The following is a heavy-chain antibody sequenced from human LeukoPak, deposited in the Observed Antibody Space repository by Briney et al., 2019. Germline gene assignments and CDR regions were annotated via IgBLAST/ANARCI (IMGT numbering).Heavy chain of an antibody. D-gene: IGHD3-10*01. J-gene: IGHJ6*02. Sequence: ASVKVSCKASVYTFTSYGISWVRQAPGQGLEWMGWISAYNGNTNYAQKLQGRVTMTTDTSTSTAYMELRSLRSDDTAVYYCATSSVRGVRRVLDPYYYHGMDVWGQGTTVTVSS. CDR1: VYTFTSYG. CDR3: ATSSVRGVRRVLDPYYYHGMDV. CDR2: ISAYNGNT. V-gene: IGHV1-18*01.